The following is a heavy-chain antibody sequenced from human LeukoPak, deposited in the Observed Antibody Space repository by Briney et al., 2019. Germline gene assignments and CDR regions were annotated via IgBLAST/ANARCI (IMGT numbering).Heavy chain of an antibody. D-gene: IGHD3-10*01. J-gene: IGHJ4*02. CDR3: ARHMVRGTDQKHFDY. V-gene: IGHV3-74*01. CDR2: INSDGSST. CDR1: GFTFSSYL. Sequence: GGSLRLSCAASGFTFSSYLMHWVRQAPGEGLVWVSGINSDGSSTRYADSVKGRFTISRDNVKNTLYLQMNNLRAEDTAVYYCARHMVRGTDQKHFDYWGQGTPVTVSS.